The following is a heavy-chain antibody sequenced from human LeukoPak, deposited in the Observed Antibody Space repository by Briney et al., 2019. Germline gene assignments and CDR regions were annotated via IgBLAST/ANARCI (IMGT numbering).Heavy chain of an antibody. D-gene: IGHD3-22*01. CDR3: ARDRAVYSDSRGYYPDAFDI. V-gene: IGHV3-21*01. J-gene: IGHJ3*02. Sequence: GGSLRLSCAASQFTYCHYTMIWLRRAPGKGLEWVSSISTRSDYIYYAESVKGRFTISRDNAKNSLYLQMNSLRAEDTAMYYCARDRAVYSDSRGYYPDAFDIWGQGTMVTVSS. CDR1: QFTYCHYT. CDR2: ISTRSDYI.